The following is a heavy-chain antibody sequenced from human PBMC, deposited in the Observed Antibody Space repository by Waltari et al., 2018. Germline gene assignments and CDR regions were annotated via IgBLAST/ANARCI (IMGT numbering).Heavy chain of an antibody. Sequence: QVQLVESGGGVVQPGRSLRLSCAASGFTFSSYGMHWVRQAPGKGLEWVAVVWYDGSNKYYADSVKGRFTISRDNSKNTLYLQMNSLRAEDTAMYYCAKGANYGSGSYYPWFDPWGQGTLVTFSS. CDR1: GFTFSSYG. V-gene: IGHV3-30*18. J-gene: IGHJ5*02. CDR3: AKGANYGSGSYYPWFDP. CDR2: VWYDGSNK. D-gene: IGHD3-10*01.